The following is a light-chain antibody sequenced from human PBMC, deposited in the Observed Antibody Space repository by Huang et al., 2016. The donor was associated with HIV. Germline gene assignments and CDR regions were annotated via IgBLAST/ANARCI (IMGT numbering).Light chain of an antibody. CDR2: DAS. J-gene: IGKJ2*01. V-gene: IGKV3-15*01. Sequence: DRVMTQSPVTLSVSPGERATLSCRASQSVSSNLAWYQQKPGQAPRLLIFDASTRATDVPARFSGSGSEIQFTLTINSLQSEDFALYYCQQYNSWPRTFGQGTKLEIK. CDR3: QQYNSWPRT. CDR1: QSVSSN.